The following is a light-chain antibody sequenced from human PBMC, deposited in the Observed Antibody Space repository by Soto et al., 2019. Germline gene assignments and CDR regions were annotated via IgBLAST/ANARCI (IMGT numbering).Light chain of an antibody. CDR3: QQYDSSRGYT. CDR2: VAS. Sequence: EIVLTQSPGTLSLSPGERATLSCRASQSVNSKYLDWYQHKPGQAPRLLIYVASSRAAGIPDRFSGRGSGADFTLNISRMEAEDFAVYFCQQYDSSRGYTFGQGTKLEIK. CDR1: QSVNSKY. J-gene: IGKJ2*01. V-gene: IGKV3-20*01.